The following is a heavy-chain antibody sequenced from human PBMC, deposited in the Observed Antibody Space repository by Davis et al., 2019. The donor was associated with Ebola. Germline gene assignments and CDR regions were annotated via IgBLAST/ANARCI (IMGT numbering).Heavy chain of an antibody. CDR3: ARDSVLGYGMDV. CDR2: IFYNDYP. D-gene: IGHD5/OR15-5a*01. V-gene: IGHV4-39*07. CDR1: GASISSTHYFWG. J-gene: IGHJ6*02. Sequence: SETLSLTCTVSGASISSTHYFWGWGWIRQPPGKGLEWIGNIFYNDYPNYNPTLESRVTISEDTSRNQFSLKLSSVTAADTAVYYCARDSVLGYGMDVWGQGTTVTVSS.